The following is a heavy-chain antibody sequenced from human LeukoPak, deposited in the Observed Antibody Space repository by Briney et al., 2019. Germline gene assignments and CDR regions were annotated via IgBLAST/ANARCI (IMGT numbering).Heavy chain of an antibody. D-gene: IGHD3-22*01. CDR1: GFTFSSYS. CDR2: ISSSSSYI. Sequence: GGSLRLSCAASGFTFSSYSMNWVRQAPGKGLEWVSSISSSSSYIYYADSVKGRFTISRDNAKNSLYLQMNSLRAEDTAVYYCAKGQGYYEVFDYWGQGTLVTVSS. CDR3: AKGQGYYEVFDY. V-gene: IGHV3-21*01. J-gene: IGHJ4*02.